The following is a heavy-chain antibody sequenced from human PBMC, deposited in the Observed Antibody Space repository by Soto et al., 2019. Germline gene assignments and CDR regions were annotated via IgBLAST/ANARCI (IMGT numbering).Heavy chain of an antibody. CDR3: TTAHPSGPDY. CDR2: IGSETDGGTI. D-gene: IGHD5-12*01. CDR1: GFTFSNAR. Sequence: GGSLRLSCAASGFTFSNARMNWVRQAPGKGLEWVGHIGSETDGGTIVYPAPVKGRFIISRDGSRNTLYLQMNNLKTEDTAVYYCTTAHPSGPDYWGQGTLVTVSS. J-gene: IGHJ4*02. V-gene: IGHV3-15*04.